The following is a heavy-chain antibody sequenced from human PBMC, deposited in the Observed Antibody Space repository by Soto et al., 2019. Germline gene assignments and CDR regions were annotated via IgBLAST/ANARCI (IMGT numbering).Heavy chain of an antibody. J-gene: IGHJ3*02. CDR2: IYTSGST. CDR1: GGSISSYY. V-gene: IGHV4-4*07. CDR3: ARRRGIGSSWSSDAFDI. D-gene: IGHD6-13*01. Sequence: QVQLQESGPGLVKPSETLSLTCTVSGGSISSYYWSWIRQPAGKGLEWIGRIYTSGSTNYNPSLKSRVTLSVDTSKNQFSLKLSSVTAADTAVYYCARRRGIGSSWSSDAFDIWGQGTMVTVSS.